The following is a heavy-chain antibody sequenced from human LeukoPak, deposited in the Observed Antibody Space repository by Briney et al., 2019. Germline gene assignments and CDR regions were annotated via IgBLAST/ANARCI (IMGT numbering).Heavy chain of an antibody. Sequence: GGSLRLSCAASGFTFSSYAMSWVRQAPGKGLEWVSAISGSGGSTYYADSVKGRFTISRDNSKNTLFLQMSSLRAEDTALYYCTKGGVVSAFGYWGQGVLVTVSS. V-gene: IGHV3-23*01. J-gene: IGHJ4*02. CDR3: TKGGVVSAFGY. CDR1: GFTFSSYA. D-gene: IGHD3-22*01. CDR2: ISGSGGST.